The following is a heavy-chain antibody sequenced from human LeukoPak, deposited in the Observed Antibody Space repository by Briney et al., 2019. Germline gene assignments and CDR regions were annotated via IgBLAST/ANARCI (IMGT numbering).Heavy chain of an antibody. J-gene: IGHJ4*02. CDR1: GFTFSSYW. CDR3: ARYNEPLAFDY. Sequence: PGGSLRLSCAASGFTFSSYWMHWVRQSPGKGLVWVSRINSDGSSTSYADSVKGRVTISRDNAKNTLYLQMNSLRDEDTAVYYCARYNEPLAFDYWGQGTQVTVSS. D-gene: IGHD1-14*01. CDR2: INSDGSST. V-gene: IGHV3-74*01.